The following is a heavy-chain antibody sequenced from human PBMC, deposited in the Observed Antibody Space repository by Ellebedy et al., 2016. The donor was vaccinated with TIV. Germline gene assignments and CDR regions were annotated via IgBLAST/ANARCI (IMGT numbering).Heavy chain of an antibody. V-gene: IGHV3-7*03. CDR1: GFTSSSNW. Sequence: PGGSLRLSCAASGFTSSSNWMSWVRQAPGKGLEWVATINQVGNEKYYVDSVKGRFTISRDNAKTSLYLQMNSLRAEDTAVYSCVSAARGSNCCEAYWGQGTLVTVSS. D-gene: IGHD2-21*01. CDR2: INQVGNEK. J-gene: IGHJ4*02. CDR3: VSAARGSNCCEAY.